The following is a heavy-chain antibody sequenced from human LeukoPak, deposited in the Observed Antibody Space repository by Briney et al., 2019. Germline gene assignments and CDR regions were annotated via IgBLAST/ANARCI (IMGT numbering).Heavy chain of an antibody. D-gene: IGHD2-15*01. CDR3: ARVRSGSRRGYCSGGSCYPFDY. CDR1: GYTFTSYD. V-gene: IGHV1-8*01. J-gene: IGHJ4*02. CDR2: MNPNSGNT. Sequence: GASVKVSCKASGYTFTSYDINWVRQATGQGLEWMGWMNPNSGNTGYAQKFQGRVTMTRNTSISTAYMELSSLRSEDTAVCYCARVRSGSRRGYCSGGSCYPFDYWGQGTLVTVSS.